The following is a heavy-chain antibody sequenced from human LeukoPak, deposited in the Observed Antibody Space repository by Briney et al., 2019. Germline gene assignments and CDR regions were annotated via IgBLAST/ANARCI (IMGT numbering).Heavy chain of an antibody. J-gene: IGHJ4*02. CDR1: GFTFDDYA. V-gene: IGHV3-9*01. Sequence: GGSLRLSCAASGFTFDDYAMHWVRQAPGKGLEWVSGISWNSGSIGYADSVKGRFTISRDNAKNSLYLQMNSLRAEDTALYYCAKVYSGSYFFFDYWGQGTLVTVSS. D-gene: IGHD1-26*01. CDR2: ISWNSGSI. CDR3: AKVYSGSYFFFDY.